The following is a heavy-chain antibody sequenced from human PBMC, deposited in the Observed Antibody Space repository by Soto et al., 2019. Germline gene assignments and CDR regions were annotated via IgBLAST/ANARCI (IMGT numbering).Heavy chain of an antibody. CDR2: LYTSGSN. V-gene: IGHV4-4*08. J-gene: IGHJ4*02. CDR1: GGSIISYY. D-gene: IGHD2-21*02. Sequence: PSETLSLTCTVSGGSIISYYWSWSRQPPGKGLEWIGYLYTSGSNAYNPSLKSRLTLSVDTSKSQFSLKLSSVTAADTAVYYCARRRGDYYFDYWGQGTLVTVSS. CDR3: ARRRGDYYFDY.